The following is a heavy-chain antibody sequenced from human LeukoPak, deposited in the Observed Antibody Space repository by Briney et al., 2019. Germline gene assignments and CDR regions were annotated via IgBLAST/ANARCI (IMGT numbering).Heavy chain of an antibody. CDR2: ISDSGSST. D-gene: IGHD3-3*01. J-gene: IGHJ5*02. V-gene: IGHV3-23*01. CDR3: AQEIYDFCTS. Sequence: GGTLRLSCAASGFTFSSYGMSWVRQAPGKGLEWVSGISDSGSSTYYADSVKGRFTISRDNSKNTLYLQMDSLRVEDTALYYCAQEIYDFCTSWGQGTLVTVSS. CDR1: GFTFSSYG.